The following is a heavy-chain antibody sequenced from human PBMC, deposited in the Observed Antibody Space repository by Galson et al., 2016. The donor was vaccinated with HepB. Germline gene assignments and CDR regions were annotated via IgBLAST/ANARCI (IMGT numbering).Heavy chain of an antibody. J-gene: IGHJ4*02. V-gene: IGHV1-69*04. D-gene: IGHD2-15*01. CDR2: IIPVLGIA. CDR3: ARDAGNAGTCEPSLDH. CDR1: GYMFSSYG. Sequence: SVKVSCKASGYMFSSYGISWVRQAPGQGLEWMGRIIPVLGIADYAQKSQGRVTITADKSTTTAYMELRSLRSEDTAVYYCARDAGNAGTCEPSLDHWGQGNLVTVSS.